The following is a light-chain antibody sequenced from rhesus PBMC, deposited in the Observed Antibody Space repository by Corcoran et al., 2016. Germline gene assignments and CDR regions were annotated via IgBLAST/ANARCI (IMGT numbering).Light chain of an antibody. J-gene: IGKJ1*01. V-gene: IGKV1-18*01. CDR3: QQGYKTPWT. CDR1: QGFSSW. Sequence: DIQMTQSPSSLSASVGDKVTITCRASQGFSSWVAWYQQKAGKAPNLLIYVASSLQSGVPSRFNGNGSGTDYTLTSSSRQPEDFATYYCQQGYKTPWTFGQGTKVEIK. CDR2: VAS.